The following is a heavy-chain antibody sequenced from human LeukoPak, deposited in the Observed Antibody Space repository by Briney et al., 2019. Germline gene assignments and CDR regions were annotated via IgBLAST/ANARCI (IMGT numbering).Heavy chain of an antibody. V-gene: IGHV3-69-1*02. D-gene: IGHD3-16*01. Sequence: GGSLRLSCSASGFTFSDYDMNWVRQAPGKGLEWVSSIRGLSTHIYYADSVKGRFSISRDNAKNSVYLQMNSLGVEDTAIYYCGRAFPPLRTSSAGDLWGQGILVTVSS. CDR3: GRAFPPLRTSSAGDL. CDR2: IRGLSTHI. J-gene: IGHJ4*02. CDR1: GFTFSDYD.